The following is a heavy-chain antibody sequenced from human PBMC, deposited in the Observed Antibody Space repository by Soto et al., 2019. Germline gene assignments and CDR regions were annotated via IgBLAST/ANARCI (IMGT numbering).Heavy chain of an antibody. Sequence: PRGSLKISCQVSGYTFTIYWIGWVRQMPGKGLEWMGIIYPSDSDTRYSPSFQGQVTISADQSINTAYLQWDSLKASDTAIYYCARPANTVADHFDLWGQGTPVTVSS. J-gene: IGHJ4*02. CDR3: ARPANTVADHFDL. CDR1: GYTFTIYW. D-gene: IGHD4-17*01. CDR2: IYPSDSDT. V-gene: IGHV5-51*01.